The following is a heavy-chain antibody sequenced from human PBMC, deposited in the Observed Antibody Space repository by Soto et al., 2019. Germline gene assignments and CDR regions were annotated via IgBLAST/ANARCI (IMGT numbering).Heavy chain of an antibody. CDR3: ARSVPYCSGGSCYSIAGYYYYMDV. J-gene: IGHJ6*03. CDR1: GGSISSYY. V-gene: IGHV4-59*08. Sequence: PSETLSLTCTVSGGSISSYYWSWIRQPPWKGLEWIGYIYYSGSTNYNPSLKSRVTISVDTSKNQFSLKLSSVTAADTAVYYCARSVPYCSGGSCYSIAGYYYYMDVWAKGTTVTVSS. D-gene: IGHD2-15*01. CDR2: IYYSGST.